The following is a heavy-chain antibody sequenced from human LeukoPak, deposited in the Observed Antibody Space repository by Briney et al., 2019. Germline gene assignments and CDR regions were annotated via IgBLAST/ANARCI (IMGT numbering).Heavy chain of an antibody. CDR2: IYPGESDT. CDR3: ARRNYYGSELLAFDI. Sequence: SLKISCKGSGYSFTSYWIGWMRQMPGKGLEWMGIIYPGESDTRYSPSFQGQVTISADKSISTAYLQWSSLMASDTAMYYCARRNYYGSELLAFDIWGQGTMVTVSS. CDR1: GYSFTSYW. D-gene: IGHD3-22*01. V-gene: IGHV5-51*01. J-gene: IGHJ3*02.